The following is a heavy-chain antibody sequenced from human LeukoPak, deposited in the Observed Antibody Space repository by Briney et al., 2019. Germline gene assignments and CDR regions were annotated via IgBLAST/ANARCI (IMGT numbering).Heavy chain of an antibody. J-gene: IGHJ4*02. Sequence: GGSLRLSCAASGFTFSTYAMNWVRQAPGKGLEWISYISSSTNTIYYADSLKGRLTISRDNAKNSLYLQKNSLRAEDTAVYYCAREKYGDYVSDYWGQGTLVTVSS. CDR2: ISSSTNTI. D-gene: IGHD4-17*01. CDR3: AREKYGDYVSDY. V-gene: IGHV3-48*01. CDR1: GFTFSTYA.